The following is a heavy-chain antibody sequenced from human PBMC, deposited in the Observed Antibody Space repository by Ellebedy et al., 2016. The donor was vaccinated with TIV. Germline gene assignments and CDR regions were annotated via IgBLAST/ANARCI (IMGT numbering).Heavy chain of an antibody. CDR2: IFYSGNT. D-gene: IGHD3-3*01. V-gene: IGHV4-39*06. Sequence: MPGGSLRLSCAASGFTSSSYWMTWVRQAPGKGLEWIGCIFYSGNTYYNPSLKSRLTISVDTSKNQFALKLSSVTAADTAVYYCARILRAGSDGDYFDYWGQGTQVTASS. CDR3: ARILRAGSDGDYFDY. CDR1: GFTSSSYW. J-gene: IGHJ4*02.